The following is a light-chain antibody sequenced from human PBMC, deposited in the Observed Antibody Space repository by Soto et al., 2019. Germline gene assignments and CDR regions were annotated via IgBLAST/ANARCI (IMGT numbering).Light chain of an antibody. Sequence: QSVLTQPPSVSGAPGQRVTISCTGSSSNIGAGYDVHWYRQLPGTAPKLLINGNNNRPSGVPDRISGSKSGTSASLAITGLQAEDEAEYFCQSYDSSLSGSMVFGGGTKLTVL. CDR1: SSNIGAGYD. V-gene: IGLV1-40*01. J-gene: IGLJ2*01. CDR2: GNN. CDR3: QSYDSSLSGSMV.